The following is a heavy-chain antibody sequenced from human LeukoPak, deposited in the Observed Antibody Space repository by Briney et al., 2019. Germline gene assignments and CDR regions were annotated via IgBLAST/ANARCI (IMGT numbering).Heavy chain of an antibody. CDR2: INHSGST. CDR1: GGSFSGYY. D-gene: IGHD2-15*01. V-gene: IGHV4-34*01. J-gene: IGHJ4*02. Sequence: SETPSLTCAVYGGSFSGYYWSWIRQPPGKGLEWIGEINHSGSTNYNPSLKSRVTISVDTSKNQFSLKLSSVTAADTAVYYCARRICRGGSCYSIDYWGQGTLVTVSS. CDR3: ARRICRGGSCYSIDY.